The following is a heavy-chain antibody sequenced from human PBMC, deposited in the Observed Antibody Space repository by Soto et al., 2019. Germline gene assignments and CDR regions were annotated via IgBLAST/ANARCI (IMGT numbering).Heavy chain of an antibody. J-gene: IGHJ6*02. Sequence: SETLSLTCTVSGGSVSSGSYYWSWIRQPPGKGLEWIGYIYYSGSTNYNPSLKSRVTISVDTSKNQFSLKLSSVTAADTAVYYCASAQSTVNTLYYYYGMDVWGQGTTVTVYS. V-gene: IGHV4-61*01. CDR2: IYYSGST. CDR1: GGSVSSGSYY. CDR3: ASAQSTVNTLYYYYGMDV. D-gene: IGHD4-17*01.